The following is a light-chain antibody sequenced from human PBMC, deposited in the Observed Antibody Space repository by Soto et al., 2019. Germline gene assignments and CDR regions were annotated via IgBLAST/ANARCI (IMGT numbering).Light chain of an antibody. Sequence: LTQPASVSGSPGQSITISCTGTSSDVGGYNYVSWYQQHPGKAPKLMIYEVSNRPSGVSNRFFGSKSGNTASLTISGLQAEDEADYYCSSYTSSSTLVFAAGTKVTVL. CDR3: SSYTSSSTLV. J-gene: IGLJ1*01. CDR1: SSDVGGYNY. V-gene: IGLV2-14*01. CDR2: EVS.